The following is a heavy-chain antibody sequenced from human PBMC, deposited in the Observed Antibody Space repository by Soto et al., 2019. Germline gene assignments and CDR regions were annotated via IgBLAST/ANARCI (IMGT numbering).Heavy chain of an antibody. Sequence: GGSLRLSCTTSGSSFASFAMTWVRQAPGKGLEWVATISGRDGKTYYADSAKGRSSISRDTSRTTLYLQMNSLRADDAAIYYCAKWSYLDYWGQGTRVTVSS. V-gene: IGHV3-23*01. D-gene: IGHD3-3*01. CDR1: GSSFASFA. CDR2: ISGRDGKT. J-gene: IGHJ4*02. CDR3: AKWSYLDY.